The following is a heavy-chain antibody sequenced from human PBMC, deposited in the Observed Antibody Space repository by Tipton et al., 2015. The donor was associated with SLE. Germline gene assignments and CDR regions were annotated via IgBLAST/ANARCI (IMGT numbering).Heavy chain of an antibody. Sequence: QLVQSGADVKKPGASVKVSCKASGYTFTSYGISWVRQAPGQGLEWMGWISAYNGNTNYAQKLQGRVTMTTDTSTSTAYMELRSLRSDDTAVYYCARGGGLLWFGELARWFDPWGQGTLVTVSS. V-gene: IGHV1-18*04. CDR1: GYTFTSYG. D-gene: IGHD3-10*01. CDR3: ARGGGLLWFGELARWFDP. J-gene: IGHJ5*02. CDR2: ISAYNGNT.